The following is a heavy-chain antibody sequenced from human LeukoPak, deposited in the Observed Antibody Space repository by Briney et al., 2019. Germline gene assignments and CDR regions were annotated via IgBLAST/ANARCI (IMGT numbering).Heavy chain of an antibody. V-gene: IGHV3-7*05. Sequence: GGSLRLSCAASGFTFSRYWMSWVRQAPGKGLEWVANIKPDGSEKYYVDSVKGRFTISRDNAKNSLYLQMNSLRAEDTAVYYCARDNSGSDPEHRARWGQGTLVIVSS. CDR3: ARDNSGSDPEHRAR. CDR1: GFTFSRYW. CDR2: IKPDGSEK. D-gene: IGHD5-12*01. J-gene: IGHJ4*02.